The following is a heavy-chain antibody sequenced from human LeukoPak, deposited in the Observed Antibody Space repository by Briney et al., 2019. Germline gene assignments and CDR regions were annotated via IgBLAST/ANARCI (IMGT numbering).Heavy chain of an antibody. J-gene: IGHJ4*02. Sequence: PGGSLRLSCAASGFTLSDHYMSWIRQARGKGRELVSYISSSGSPIYYADSVKGRFTVSRDNAKKSLYLQMNNLRAEDTAVYFCARDRWELRLLFDYWGQGSLVTVSS. CDR1: GFTLSDHY. D-gene: IGHD2-15*01. CDR2: ISSSGSPI. V-gene: IGHV3-11*04. CDR3: ARDRWELRLLFDY.